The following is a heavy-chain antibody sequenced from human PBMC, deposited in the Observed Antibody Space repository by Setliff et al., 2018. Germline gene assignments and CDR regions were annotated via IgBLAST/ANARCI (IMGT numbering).Heavy chain of an antibody. CDR2: ISAYTGNT. Sequence: GASVKVSCKASGYTFSHSGITWVRQAPGQGLEWMGWISAYTGNTNYAPKLQGRVTMTTDASTSTAYMELRGLTPDDTAVYYCSRLVRYCSKTTCQTASGAELWGQGTLVTVSS. J-gene: IGHJ4*02. CDR1: GYTFSHSG. D-gene: IGHD2-8*01. CDR3: SRLVRYCSKTTCQTASGAEL. V-gene: IGHV1-18*01.